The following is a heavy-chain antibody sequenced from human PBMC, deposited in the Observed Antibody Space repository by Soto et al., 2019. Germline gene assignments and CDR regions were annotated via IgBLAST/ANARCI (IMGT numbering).Heavy chain of an antibody. J-gene: IGHJ4*02. CDR1: GFTFSSYA. CDR2: ISGSGGST. Sequence: EVQLLESGGGLVQPGGSLRLSCAASGFTFSSYAMSWVRQAPGKGLEWVSAISGSGGSTNYADSVKGRFTISRDNSKNTLYLQMNSLRAEDTAVYYCAKDLSVVVVAATLDYWGQGTLVTVSS. CDR3: AKDLSVVVVAATLDY. D-gene: IGHD2-15*01. V-gene: IGHV3-23*01.